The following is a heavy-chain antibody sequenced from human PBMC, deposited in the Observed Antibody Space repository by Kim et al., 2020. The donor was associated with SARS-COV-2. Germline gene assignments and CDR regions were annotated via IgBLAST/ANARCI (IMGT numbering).Heavy chain of an antibody. J-gene: IGHJ3*02. D-gene: IGHD2-15*01. CDR1: GGSFSSSNW. V-gene: IGHV4-4*02. CDR2: IYHSGST. Sequence: SETLSLTCAVYGGSFSSSNWWSWVRQPPGKGLGCVGVIYHSGSTNYNPSLKSRVTISVDKTKNHFSLKLRSVTAADTAVYYCLRRGCSGYAFDIWGQGTMVTVSS. CDR3: LRRGCSGYAFDI.